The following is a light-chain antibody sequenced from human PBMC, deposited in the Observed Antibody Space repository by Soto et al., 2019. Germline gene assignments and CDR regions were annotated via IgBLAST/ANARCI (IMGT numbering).Light chain of an antibody. V-gene: IGKV3-15*01. CDR1: HGVXSD. CDR3: HHYKRWTPT. J-gene: IGKJ5*01. Sequence: TQSAFAVSVSPAERSTLPCRASHGVXSDLAWYEEKPGQAPRMLXDGASTRATGVPARFSGSGSGTEVTLTIRRPQSDDCDGDYCHHYKRWTPTFGQRARPDIK. CDR2: GAS.